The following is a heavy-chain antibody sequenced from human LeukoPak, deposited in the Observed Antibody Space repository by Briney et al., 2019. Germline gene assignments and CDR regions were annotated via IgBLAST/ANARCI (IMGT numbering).Heavy chain of an antibody. CDR2: ISYDGSNK. CDR1: GFTFSTYW. Sequence: GGSLRLSCAASGFTFSTYWMTWVRQAPGKGLEWVAVISYDGSNKYYADSVKGRFTISRDNSKNTLYLQMNSLRAEDTAVYYCARESSGCDYWGQGTLVTVSS. V-gene: IGHV3-30*03. J-gene: IGHJ4*02. D-gene: IGHD6-19*01. CDR3: ARESSGCDY.